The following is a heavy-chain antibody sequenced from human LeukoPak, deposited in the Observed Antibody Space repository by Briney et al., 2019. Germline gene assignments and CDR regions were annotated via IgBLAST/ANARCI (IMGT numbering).Heavy chain of an antibody. CDR2: IKQDGSEK. Sequence: GESLRLSCAVSGFTFTSYWLSWVRQAPGKGLEWVSNIKQDGSEKNSVDSVKGRFTISSDNAKNLVFLQMNSLRAEDTDVSYCARVRAAYDYDFDIWGQGPLVTVSS. CDR3: ARVRAAYDYDFDI. J-gene: IGHJ3*02. CDR1: GFTFTSYW. V-gene: IGHV3-7*04. D-gene: IGHD5-12*01.